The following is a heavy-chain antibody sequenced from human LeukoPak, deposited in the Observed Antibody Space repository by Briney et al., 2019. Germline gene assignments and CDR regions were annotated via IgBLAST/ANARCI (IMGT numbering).Heavy chain of an antibody. CDR1: GGSISSGDYY. CDR3: ARVPAAIGGFDP. J-gene: IGHJ5*02. D-gene: IGHD2-2*01. CDR2: IYYSGST. Sequence: SETLSLTCTVSGGSISSGDYYWSWIRQPPGQGLEWIGYIYYSGSTYYNPSLKSRVSISVDTSKNQFSLKLGFVTAADTAVYYCARVPAAIGGFDPWGQGTLVTVSS. V-gene: IGHV4-30-4*08.